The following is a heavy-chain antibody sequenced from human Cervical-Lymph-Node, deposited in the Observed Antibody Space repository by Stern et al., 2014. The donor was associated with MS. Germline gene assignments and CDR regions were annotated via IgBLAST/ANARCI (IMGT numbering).Heavy chain of an antibody. V-gene: IGHV3-30*01. CDR3: VRTSLRKVRGVKYHNGLDV. CDR2: TSYDGSNQ. Sequence: EQLVESGGGVVQPGRSLRLSCAASGFTFSTYAMSWVRPAPVKGLEWVAITSYDGSNQYYADSVKGRFTISRDNSNNTLYLQLNSLRPEDTAIYYCVRTSLRKVRGVKYHNGLDVWGQGTTVTVSS. CDR1: GFTFSTYA. D-gene: IGHD3-10*01. J-gene: IGHJ6*02.